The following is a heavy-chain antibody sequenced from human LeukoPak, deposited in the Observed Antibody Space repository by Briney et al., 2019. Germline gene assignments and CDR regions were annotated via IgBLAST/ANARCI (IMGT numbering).Heavy chain of an antibody. Sequence: PGGSLRLSCAASGFTFSSYEMNWVRQAPGKGLEWISFISTTGSIRYYADSVKGRFTISRDNGKNSLYLQMNSLRAEDSAVYYSAARQLSLTTFGHSYMDAWGKGTTVTVSS. D-gene: IGHD3-16*01. V-gene: IGHV3-48*03. CDR3: AARQLSLTTFGHSYMDA. CDR1: GFTFSSYE. CDR2: ISTTGSIR. J-gene: IGHJ6*03.